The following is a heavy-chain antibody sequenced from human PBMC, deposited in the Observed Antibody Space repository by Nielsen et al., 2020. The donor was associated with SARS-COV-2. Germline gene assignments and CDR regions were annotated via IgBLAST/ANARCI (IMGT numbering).Heavy chain of an antibody. CDR2: IKRSGGST. CDR3: AALGEMLLILSYGMDV. D-gene: IGHD3-22*01. CDR1: GFTFDNYA. Sequence: GESLKISCAASGFTFDNYAMTWVRQAPGKGLEWVSVIKRSGGSTYYADSVKGRFTISRDNSRNTLYLQMNSLRPEDTAVYYCAALGEMLLILSYGMDVWGQGTTVTVSS. V-gene: IGHV3-23*01. J-gene: IGHJ6*02.